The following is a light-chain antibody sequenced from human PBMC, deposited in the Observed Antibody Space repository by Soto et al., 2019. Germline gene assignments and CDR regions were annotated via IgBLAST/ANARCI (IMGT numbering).Light chain of an antibody. Sequence: DIQITESPSALSASVGDKVPLTCRASQSISTSLAWYQQIPGRAPKLLIYDASTLETGVPSRFSGSGSGTDFTLTISRLEPEDFAVYYCQQYGSSGTFGQGTKVDIK. CDR3: QQYGSSGT. CDR2: DAS. CDR1: QSISTS. V-gene: IGKV1-5*01. J-gene: IGKJ1*01.